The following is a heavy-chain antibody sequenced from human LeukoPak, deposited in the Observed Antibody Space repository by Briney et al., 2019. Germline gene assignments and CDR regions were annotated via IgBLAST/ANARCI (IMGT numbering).Heavy chain of an antibody. Sequence: GASVKVSCKASGFTFTSYGISWVRQAPGQGLEWMGWISAYNGNTNYAQKLQGRVTMTTDTSTSTAYMELRSLRSDDTAVYYCATGITIFGVVPTHLNYWGQGTLVTVST. J-gene: IGHJ4*02. CDR2: ISAYNGNT. CDR1: GFTFTSYG. D-gene: IGHD3-3*01. V-gene: IGHV1-18*01. CDR3: ATGITIFGVVPTHLNY.